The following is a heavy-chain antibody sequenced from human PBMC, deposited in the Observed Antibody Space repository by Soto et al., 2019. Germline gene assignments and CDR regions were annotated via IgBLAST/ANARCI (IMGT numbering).Heavy chain of an antibody. CDR3: ARGSVDTGMEDV. D-gene: IGHD5-18*01. CDR1: GGSISSSAYY. J-gene: IGHJ6*04. Sequence: QVQLQASGPRLVKPSQTLPLICTVSGGSISSSAYYWSWIRQHPGKGLEWSGYIYNNGITYYNPSLKSRLTVSVDTSENQFSLKVNSVTAADAAVYYCARGSVDTGMEDVWGKGATDTVSS. CDR2: IYNNGIT. V-gene: IGHV4-31*03.